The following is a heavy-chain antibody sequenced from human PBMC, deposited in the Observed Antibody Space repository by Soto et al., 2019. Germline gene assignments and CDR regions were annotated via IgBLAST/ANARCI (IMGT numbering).Heavy chain of an antibody. J-gene: IGHJ5*02. D-gene: IGHD5-12*01. CDR2: IYPGDSDT. CDR1: GYSFTRHW. CDR3: VRPINTVGWFDP. Sequence: GESLKISCNPSGYSFTRHWLGWGRQRPGKGLEWVGNIYPGDSDTRYSPSFEGHITISADTSTSTVYLQWSSLRASDTAMYFCVRPINTVGWFDPWGQGTLVTVSS. V-gene: IGHV5-51*01.